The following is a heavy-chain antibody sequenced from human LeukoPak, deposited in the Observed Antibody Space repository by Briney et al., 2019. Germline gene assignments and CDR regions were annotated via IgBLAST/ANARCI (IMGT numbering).Heavy chain of an antibody. J-gene: IGHJ4*02. CDR3: ARDRGYYYDSSGYYYV. CDR2: MNPNSGNT. V-gene: IGHV1-8*01. D-gene: IGHD3-22*01. CDR1: GYTFTSYD. Sequence: ASAKVSCKASGYTFTSYDINWVRQATGQGLEWMGWMNPNSGNTGYAQKFQGRVTMTRNTSISTAYMELSSLRSEDTAVYYCARDRGYYYDSSGYYYVWGQGTLVTVSS.